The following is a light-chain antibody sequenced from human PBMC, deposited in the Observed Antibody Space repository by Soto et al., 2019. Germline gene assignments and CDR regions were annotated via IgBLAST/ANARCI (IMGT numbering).Light chain of an antibody. V-gene: IGKV3-20*01. Sequence: EIVLTQSPGTLSLSPGERATLSCRASQSVSSSYLAWYQQKPGQAPRLLIYGASSRATGIPDRFSGSGSGTAFSLTISSLELEDFAVYYCQEYGSSPATFGGGTKVEIK. CDR2: GAS. CDR1: QSVSSSY. CDR3: QEYGSSPAT. J-gene: IGKJ4*01.